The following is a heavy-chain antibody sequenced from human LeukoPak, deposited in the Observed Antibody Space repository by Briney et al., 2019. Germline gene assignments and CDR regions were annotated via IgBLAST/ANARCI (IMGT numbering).Heavy chain of an antibody. V-gene: IGHV4-34*01. Sequence: PSETLSLTCAVYGGSFSGYYWSWIRQPPGKGLEWIGEINHSGSTNYNPSLKSRVTISVDTSKNQFSLKLSSVTTADTAVYYCARASRSGYRLRWLDPWGQGTLVTVSS. CDR3: ARASRSGYRLRWLDP. CDR1: GGSFSGYY. D-gene: IGHD3-22*01. CDR2: INHSGST. J-gene: IGHJ5*02.